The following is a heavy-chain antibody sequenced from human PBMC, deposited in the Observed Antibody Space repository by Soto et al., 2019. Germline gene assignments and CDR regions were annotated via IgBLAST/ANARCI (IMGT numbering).Heavy chain of an antibody. V-gene: IGHV4-34*01. D-gene: IGHD6-6*01. CDR2: INHSGST. J-gene: IGHJ4*02. Sequence: TLSLTGAVYGRSFSGYYWSWIRQPPGKGLEWIGEINHSGSTNYNPSLKSRVTISVDTSKNQFSLKLSSVTAADTAVYYCARGRIAARPFPFDSSGQGSLVTVSS. CDR1: GRSFSGYY. CDR3: ARGRIAARPFPFDS.